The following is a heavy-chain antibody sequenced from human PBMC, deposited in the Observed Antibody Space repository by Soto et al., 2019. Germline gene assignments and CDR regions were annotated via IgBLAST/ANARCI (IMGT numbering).Heavy chain of an antibody. CDR2: IYPGDSDT. CDR1: GFTFTSYW. CDR3: AKHEGYCSTTTCSNFDY. V-gene: IGHV5-51*01. Sequence: GESLKISCKGSGFTFTSYWIAWVRQMPGKGLEWMGIIYPGDSDTSYSPSFQGQVTISADKSINTAYLHWSSLKASDTAIYYCAKHEGYCSTTTCSNFDYWGQGTLVTVST. J-gene: IGHJ4*02. D-gene: IGHD2-2*01.